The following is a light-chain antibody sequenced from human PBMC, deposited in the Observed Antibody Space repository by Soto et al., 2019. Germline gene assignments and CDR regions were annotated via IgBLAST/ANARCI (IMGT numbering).Light chain of an antibody. Sequence: EIALTQSPGTLSLSPGERATLSCRASQSVSSNFLAWYQQKPGLAPRLLIYGASSRATGIPDRFSGSGSGTDFTLTISSSEPEDFAVYYCQQYGSSVSYTFGQGTQLEIK. CDR1: QSVSSNF. V-gene: IGKV3-20*01. CDR3: QQYGSSVSYT. CDR2: GAS. J-gene: IGKJ2*01.